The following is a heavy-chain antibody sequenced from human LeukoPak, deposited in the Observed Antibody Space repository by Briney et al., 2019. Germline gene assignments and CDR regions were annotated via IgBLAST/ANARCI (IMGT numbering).Heavy chain of an antibody. J-gene: IGHJ3*02. CDR3: ARGATGSGYYSLYI. D-gene: IGHD3-22*01. Sequence: SETLSLTCTVSGGSISSNYWSWIRQPPGKGLEWIGYIYYSGSTNYNPSLKSRVTISVDTSKNQFSLKLSSVTAADTAVYYCARGATGSGYYSLYIWGQGTMVTVSS. CDR2: IYYSGST. CDR1: GGSISSNY. V-gene: IGHV4-59*01.